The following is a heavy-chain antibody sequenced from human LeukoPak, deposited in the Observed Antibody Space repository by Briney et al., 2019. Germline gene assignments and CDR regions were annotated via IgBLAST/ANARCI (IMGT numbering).Heavy chain of an antibody. D-gene: IGHD2-2*01. J-gene: IGHJ5*02. V-gene: IGHV4-59*01. Sequence: SETLSLTCSVSGGSISSSYWSWIRQPPGKGLEWIGYIHHSGSTTYNPSLKSRVAISLDASKNQLSLKVKSVTAADTAVYYCARNLEYCSSGSCSTGWIDPWGQGRLVTVSS. CDR1: GGSISSSY. CDR2: IHHSGST. CDR3: ARNLEYCSSGSCSTGWIDP.